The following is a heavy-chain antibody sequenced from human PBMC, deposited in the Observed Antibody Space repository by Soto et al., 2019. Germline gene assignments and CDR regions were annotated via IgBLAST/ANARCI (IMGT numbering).Heavy chain of an antibody. CDR2: ICYDGSDK. CDR1: GFSFSDYG. V-gene: IGHV3-33*01. J-gene: IGHJ4*02. CDR3: ARESEDLTSTFDY. Sequence: PGGSLRLSCAASGFSFSDYGMHWSRQAPVKGLYWVAVICYDGSDKYYLDAMKGRFTISRDNANNSLYLEMNSLRAEDTAVYYCARESEDLTSTFDYWGQGTLVTVS.